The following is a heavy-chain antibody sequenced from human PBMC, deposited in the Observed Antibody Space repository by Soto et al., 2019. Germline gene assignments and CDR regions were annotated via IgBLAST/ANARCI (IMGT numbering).Heavy chain of an antibody. CDR2: ISAYNGNT. CDR1: GYTFTSYG. D-gene: IGHD5-18*01. J-gene: IGHJ4*02. Sequence: QVQLVQSGAEVKKPGASVKVSCKASGYTFTSYGISWVRQAPGQGLAWMGWISAYNGNTNYAQKLQGRVAQTTDTPTRTAYMELRSLRSDDTAVYYCARDPGYSYGTIFDYWGQGTLVTVSS. CDR3: ARDPGYSYGTIFDY. V-gene: IGHV1-18*01.